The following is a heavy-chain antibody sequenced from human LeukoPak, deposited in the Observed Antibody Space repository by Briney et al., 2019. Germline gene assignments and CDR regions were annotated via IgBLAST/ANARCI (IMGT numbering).Heavy chain of an antibody. J-gene: IGHJ4*02. CDR2: KSYDGSNK. Sequence: PGRSLRLSCAASGFTFSSYGMHWVRQAPGKGLEWVAVKSYDGSNKYYADSVKGRFTISRDNSKNTLYLQMNSLRAEDTAVYYCAKDLLYSDVWGSYRPNPLDYWGQGTLVTVSS. D-gene: IGHD3-16*02. V-gene: IGHV3-30*18. CDR1: GFTFSSYG. CDR3: AKDLLYSDVWGSYRPNPLDY.